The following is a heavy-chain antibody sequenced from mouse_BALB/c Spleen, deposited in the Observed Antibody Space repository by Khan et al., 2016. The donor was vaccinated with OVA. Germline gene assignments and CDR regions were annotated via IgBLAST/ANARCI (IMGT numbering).Heavy chain of an antibody. J-gene: IGHJ4*01. Sequence: QVQLKESGPGLVAPSQSLSITCTVSGFSLTGYGVNWVRQPPGKGLEWLGMIWGDGSTDYNSALKSRLSISKDNSKSQVFLKMNILQTDDTARYYCARELGHYAMDYWGQGPSVTVSS. CDR3: ARELGHYAMDY. V-gene: IGHV2-6-7*01. CDR2: IWGDGST. D-gene: IGHD4-1*01. CDR1: GFSLTGYG.